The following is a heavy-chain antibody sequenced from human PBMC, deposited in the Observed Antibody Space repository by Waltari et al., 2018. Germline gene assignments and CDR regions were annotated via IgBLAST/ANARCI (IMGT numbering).Heavy chain of an antibody. D-gene: IGHD1-20*01. CDR1: GGSINNYY. Sequence: QVRLQESGPGLVEPWETLSLTCTVAGGSINNYYWSWIRQPAGRGLEWIGRVYTSEKTNYNPSLKSRVAMSADTSKNQFSLRLNSVTAADTAVYYCARDDNRQAFDIWGQGIVVTVSS. J-gene: IGHJ3*02. CDR2: VYTSEKT. CDR3: ARDDNRQAFDI. V-gene: IGHV4-4*07.